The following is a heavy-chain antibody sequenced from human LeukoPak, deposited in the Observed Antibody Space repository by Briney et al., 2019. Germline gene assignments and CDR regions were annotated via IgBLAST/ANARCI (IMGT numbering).Heavy chain of an antibody. J-gene: IGHJ6*03. CDR1: GGSIGTYY. D-gene: IGHD2-15*01. Sequence: SETLSLTCIVSGGSIGTYYWTWIRQSPLKGLEWIGDISNSGSTKDNPSLKSRVTISIDTSKSQFSLRLTSVTAADTAVYYCGRDALVGYFSYYYIDVWGKGTTVTVSS. CDR2: ISNSGST. V-gene: IGHV4-59*01. CDR3: GRDALVGYFSYYYIDV.